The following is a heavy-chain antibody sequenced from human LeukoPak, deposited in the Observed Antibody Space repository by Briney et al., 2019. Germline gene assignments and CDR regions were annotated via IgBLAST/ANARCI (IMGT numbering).Heavy chain of an antibody. D-gene: IGHD4-17*01. V-gene: IGHV3-53*01. CDR2: IYSGGTT. CDR3: ARVVDHDYNDYYLDY. Sequence: PGGSLRLSCAASGFTVSSNDMSWVRQAPGKGLECVSVIYSGGTTSYADSVKGRFTISRDNSKNTLYLQMNSLRAEDTAVYYCARVVDHDYNDYYLDYWGQGTLVTVSS. J-gene: IGHJ4*02. CDR1: GFTVSSND.